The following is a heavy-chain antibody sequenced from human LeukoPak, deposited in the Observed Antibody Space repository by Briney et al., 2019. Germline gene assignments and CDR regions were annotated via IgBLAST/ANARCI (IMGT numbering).Heavy chain of an antibody. CDR3: ARRSYGGLFDY. Sequence: SETLSLTCTVSGGSISSSSYYWGWIRQPPGKGLEWIGSIYYSGSTYYNPSLKSRVTISVDTSKNQFSLKLSSVTAADTAVYYCARRSYGGLFDYWGQGTLVTVSS. CDR1: GGSISSSSYY. D-gene: IGHD5-18*01. J-gene: IGHJ4*02. CDR2: IYYSGST. V-gene: IGHV4-39*07.